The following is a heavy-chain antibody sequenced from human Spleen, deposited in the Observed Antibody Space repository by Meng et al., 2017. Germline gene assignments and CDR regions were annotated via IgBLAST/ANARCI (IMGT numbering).Heavy chain of an antibody. CDR3: ARARVTMVRGVIIYFDY. CDR1: GYSISSGYY. V-gene: IGHV4-38-2*02. Sequence: SETLSLTCTVSGYSISSGYYWGWIRQTPEKGLEWIGSIFHNGNTYYNPSLKSRVTISVDTSKNQFSLKLSSVTAADTAVYYCARARVTMVRGVIIYFDYWGQGTLVTVSS. J-gene: IGHJ4*02. CDR2: IFHNGNT. D-gene: IGHD3-10*01.